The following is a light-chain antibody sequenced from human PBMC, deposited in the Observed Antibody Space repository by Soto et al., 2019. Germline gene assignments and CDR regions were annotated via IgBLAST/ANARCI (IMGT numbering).Light chain of an antibody. CDR3: SSYTSSSTLYV. CDR1: SSDVGGYNY. Sequence: QSVLTQPASVSGSPRQSITISCTGTSSDVGGYNYVSWYQQHPGKAPKLMIYDVSNRPSGVSNRFSGSKSGNTASLTISGLQAEDEADYYCSSYTSSSTLYVFGTGTKVT. V-gene: IGLV2-14*01. CDR2: DVS. J-gene: IGLJ1*01.